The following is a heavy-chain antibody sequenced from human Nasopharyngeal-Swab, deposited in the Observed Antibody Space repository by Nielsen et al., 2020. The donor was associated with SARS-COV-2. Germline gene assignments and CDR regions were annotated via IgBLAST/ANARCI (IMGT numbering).Heavy chain of an antibody. Sequence: ETLSLTCVVSGASTGSDYWWTWVRQATGKGLEWVSAIGTAGDTYYPGSVKGRFTISRENAKNSLYLQMNSLRAEDTAVYYCARGGRIAAAGVLLPVYYYYMDVWGKGTTVTVSS. J-gene: IGHJ6*03. V-gene: IGHV3-13*01. CDR2: IGTAGDT. D-gene: IGHD6-13*01. CDR3: ARGGRIAAAGVLLPVYYYYMDV. CDR1: GASTGSDYW.